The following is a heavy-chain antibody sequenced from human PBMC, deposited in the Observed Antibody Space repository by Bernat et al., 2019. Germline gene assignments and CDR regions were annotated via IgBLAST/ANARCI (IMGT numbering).Heavy chain of an antibody. CDR3: TRSGALAEQTFDY. CDR1: GPTFSDPT. Sequence: EVQLAESGGGLVQPGGSLKLSCAASGPTFSDPTMQWVRQASGKGLEWVGRVRTKANGFATSYAASVKGRFTISRDDSKNTAYLQMNSLKIEDTAVYYCTRSGALAEQTFDYWGQGTLVTVSS. CDR2: VRTKANGFAT. D-gene: IGHD3-10*01. V-gene: IGHV3-73*01. J-gene: IGHJ4*02.